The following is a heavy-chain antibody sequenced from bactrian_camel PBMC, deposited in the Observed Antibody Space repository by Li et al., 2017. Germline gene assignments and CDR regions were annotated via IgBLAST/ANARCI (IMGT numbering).Heavy chain of an antibody. Sequence: HVQLVESGGGSVQSGGSLRLSCAASADIISNYCMAWFRQAPGKEREGVAIIDTDGSTFYADSVTGRFTISQDNSKNTLSLQMNSLKPEDSAMYICAAGYGNASPTYWGQGTQVTVS. CDR3: AAGYGNASPTY. J-gene: IGHJ4*01. V-gene: IGHV3S53*01. CDR2: IDTDGST. D-gene: IGHD2*01. CDR1: ADIISNYC.